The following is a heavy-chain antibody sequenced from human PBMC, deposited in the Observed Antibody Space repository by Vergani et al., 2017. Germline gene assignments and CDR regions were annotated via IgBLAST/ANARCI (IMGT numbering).Heavy chain of an antibody. CDR2: IYTSGST. Sequence: QLQLQESGPGLVKPSETLSLSCRVSGDSISRSHYYWGFIRQPPGKGLEWIGRIYTSGSTNYNPSLKSRVTISVDTSKNQFSLKLSSVTAADTAVYYCARAGYFDWSLDYWGQGTLVTVSS. D-gene: IGHD3-9*01. CDR1: GDSISRSHYY. V-gene: IGHV4-61*02. J-gene: IGHJ4*02. CDR3: ARAGYFDWSLDY.